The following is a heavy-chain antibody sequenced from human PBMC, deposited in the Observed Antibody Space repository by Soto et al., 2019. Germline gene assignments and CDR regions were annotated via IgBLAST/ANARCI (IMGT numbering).Heavy chain of an antibody. CDR3: ARSDTIFGVVIMVGY. CDR2: IYYSGST. CDR1: GGSISSSSYY. Sequence: QLQLQESGPGLVKPSETLSLTCTVSGGSISSSSYYWGWIRQPPGKGLEWIGSIYYSGSTYYNPSLKSRVTISVDTSKNQFSLKLSSVTAADTAVYYCARSDTIFGVVIMVGYWGQGTLVTVSS. J-gene: IGHJ4*02. D-gene: IGHD3-3*01. V-gene: IGHV4-39*01.